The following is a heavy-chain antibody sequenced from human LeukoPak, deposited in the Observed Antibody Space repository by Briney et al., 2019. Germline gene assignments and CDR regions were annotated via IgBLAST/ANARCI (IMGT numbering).Heavy chain of an antibody. J-gene: IGHJ4*02. CDR3: ARAGSRSSTSCCY. V-gene: IGHV1-69*13. CDR1: GGTFSSYA. CDR2: IIPIFGTE. Sequence: SVKVSCKASGGTFSSYAISWVRQAPGQGLEWMGGIIPIFGTENYAQKFQGRVTITADESTSTAYMELSSLRSEDTAVYCCARAGSRSSTSCCYWGQGTLVTVSS. D-gene: IGHD2-2*01.